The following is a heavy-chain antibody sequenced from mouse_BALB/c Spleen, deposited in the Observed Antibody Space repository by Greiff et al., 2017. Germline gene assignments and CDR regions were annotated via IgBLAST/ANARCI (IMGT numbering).Heavy chain of an antibody. V-gene: IGHV1-4*01. J-gene: IGHJ2*01. D-gene: IGHD2-4*01. Sequence: QVQLQQSGAELARPGASVKMSCKASGYTFTSYTMHWVKQRPGQGLEWIGYINPSSGSTNYNQKFKDKATLTADKSSSTAYMQLSSLTSEDSAVYYCASLIYYDYDGEGWGQGTTLTVSS. CDR2: INPSSGST. CDR1: GYTFTSYT. CDR3: ASLIYYDYDGEG.